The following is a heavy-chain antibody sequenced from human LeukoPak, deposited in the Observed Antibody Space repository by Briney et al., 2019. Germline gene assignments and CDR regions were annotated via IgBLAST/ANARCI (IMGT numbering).Heavy chain of an antibody. J-gene: IGHJ4*02. D-gene: IGHD3-3*01. Sequence: PSETLSLTCTVSGGSISSYYWSWIRQPPGKRLEWIGHIYYSGSTNYNPSLKSRVTISVDSSKNQFSLKLSSVTAADTAVYYCASRSSIWSGYQDTLYYFDSWGQGTLVTVSS. V-gene: IGHV4-59*01. CDR2: IYYSGST. CDR1: GGSISSYY. CDR3: ASRSSIWSGYQDTLYYFDS.